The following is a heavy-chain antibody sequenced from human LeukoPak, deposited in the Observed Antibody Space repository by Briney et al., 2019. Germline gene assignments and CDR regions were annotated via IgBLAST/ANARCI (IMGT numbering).Heavy chain of an antibody. CDR3: ATQSIAAVGY. V-gene: IGHV3-21*01. Sequence: GGSLRLSCAASGFTFSSYSMNWVRQAPGKGLEWVSSISSSSSYIYYADPVKGRFTISRDNAKNSLYLQMNSLRAEDTAVYYCATQSIAAVGYWGQGTLVTVSS. D-gene: IGHD6-13*01. CDR2: ISSSSSYI. J-gene: IGHJ4*02. CDR1: GFTFSSYS.